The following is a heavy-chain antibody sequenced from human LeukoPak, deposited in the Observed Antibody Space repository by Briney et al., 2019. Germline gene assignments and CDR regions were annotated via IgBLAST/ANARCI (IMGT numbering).Heavy chain of an antibody. Sequence: GRSLRLSCAASGFTFGNHGMHWVRQPPGKGLEWVALISYDGNNKYYADSVKGRFTISRDNSKNTLHLQMSSLRDEDTAVYYCAKGLGDSSGYLNNYWGQGTLLTVSS. V-gene: IGHV3-30*18. CDR1: GFTFGNHG. CDR3: AKGLGDSSGYLNNY. D-gene: IGHD3-22*01. J-gene: IGHJ4*02. CDR2: ISYDGNNK.